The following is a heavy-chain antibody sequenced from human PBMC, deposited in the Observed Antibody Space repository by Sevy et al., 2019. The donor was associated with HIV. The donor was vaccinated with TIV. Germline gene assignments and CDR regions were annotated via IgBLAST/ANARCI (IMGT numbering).Heavy chain of an antibody. V-gene: IGHV4-61*01. J-gene: IGHJ4*02. CDR2: IYYSGST. Sequence: SETLSLTCTVSGGSVTSGSHYWSWIRQPPGKGLEWIGYIYYSGSTTYNPSLKSRVTISVDTSKNHFPLKLYSVTTADTAVYYCASRSRNDYNGGDYWGQGTLVTVSS. CDR3: ASRSRNDYNGGDY. D-gene: IGHD4-4*01. CDR1: GGSVTSGSHY.